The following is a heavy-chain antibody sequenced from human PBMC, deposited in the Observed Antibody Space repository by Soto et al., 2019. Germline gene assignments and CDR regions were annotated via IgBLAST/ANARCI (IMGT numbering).Heavy chain of an antibody. CDR3: VKVGTSIHLWSWFDR. CDR1: GFTFSSHS. J-gene: IGHJ5*02. CDR2: ITSNGVST. V-gene: IGHV3-64D*06. D-gene: IGHD5-18*01. Sequence: GGSLRLSCSASGFTFSSHSMYWVRQAPGKGLEYVSAITSNGVSTFYADSVKDRFTISRDNSKNTLYLQMSSLRAEDTAVYYCVKVGTSIHLWSWFDRWGQGTLVTVS.